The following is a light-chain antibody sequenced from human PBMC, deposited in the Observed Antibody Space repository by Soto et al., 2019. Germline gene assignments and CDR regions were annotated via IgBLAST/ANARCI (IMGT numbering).Light chain of an antibody. CDR2: TAS. Sequence: EIVLTQSPATLSVSPGERATLSCRASQDVNIDLVWYQQKPGQAPKLLMFTASARATGIPARFTGGGSETDFTLTISSPPPEDSAVYSCPQFNTWPFTFGPGTKVEIK. CDR3: PQFNTWPFT. CDR1: QDVNID. J-gene: IGKJ3*01. V-gene: IGKV3D-15*01.